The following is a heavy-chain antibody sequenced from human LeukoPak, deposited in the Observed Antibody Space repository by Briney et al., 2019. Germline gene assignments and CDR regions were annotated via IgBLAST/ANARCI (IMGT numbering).Heavy chain of an antibody. Sequence: SETLSLTCSVSGASVSSYYWSWIRQPPGKGLEWIGNIYYSGSTNYNPSLKSRVIISLDTSKNQFSLKLSSMTAADTAVYYCAKGDRGGWLDFDSWGQGTLATVSS. CDR2: IYYSGST. J-gene: IGHJ4*02. V-gene: IGHV4-59*02. CDR1: GASVSSYY. D-gene: IGHD3-22*01. CDR3: AKGDRGGWLDFDS.